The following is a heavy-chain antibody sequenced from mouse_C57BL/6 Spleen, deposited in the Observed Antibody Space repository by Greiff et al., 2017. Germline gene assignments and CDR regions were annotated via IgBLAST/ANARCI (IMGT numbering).Heavy chain of an antibody. J-gene: IGHJ2*01. CDR3: ARGTGYFDY. CDR1: GYAFSSSW. Sequence: VKVVESGPELVKPGASVKISCKASGYAFSSSWMNWVKQRPGKGLEWIGRIYPGDGDTNYNGKFKGKATLTADKSSSTAYMQLSSLTSEDSAVYCCARGTGYFDYWGQGTTLTVSS. D-gene: IGHD4-1*01. V-gene: IGHV1-82*01. CDR2: IYPGDGDT.